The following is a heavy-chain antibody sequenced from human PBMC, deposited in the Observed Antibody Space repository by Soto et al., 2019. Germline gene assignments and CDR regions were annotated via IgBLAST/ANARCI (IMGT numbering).Heavy chain of an antibody. J-gene: IGHJ5*02. CDR2: IKQDGSEK. CDR1: GFTFSSYW. D-gene: IGHD3-3*01. V-gene: IGHV3-7*01. CDR3: ARDHYDFWSGNTYNWFDP. Sequence: PGGSLRLSCAASGFTFSSYWMSWVRQAPGKGLEWVANIKQDGSEKYYVESVKGRFTISRDNAKKSLYLQMNSLRAEDTAVYYSARDHYDFWSGNTYNWFDPWGQGTLVTVSS.